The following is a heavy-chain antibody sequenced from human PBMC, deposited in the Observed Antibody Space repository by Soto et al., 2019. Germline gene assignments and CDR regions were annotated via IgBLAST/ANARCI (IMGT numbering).Heavy chain of an antibody. CDR2: IWYDGSNK. CDR3: ARDWSPRGYCSNAVCVDAFDI. J-gene: IGHJ3*02. CDR1: GFIFSNYG. D-gene: IGHD2-8*01. V-gene: IGHV3-33*01. Sequence: QVQLVESGGGVVQPGRSLRLSCAASGFIFSNYGMHWVRQAPGKGLEWAAVIWYDGSNKYYVDSVKGRFTISRDNSKNTLYLQMNSLRAEDTAVYYWARDWSPRGYCSNAVCVDAFDIWGQGTMVTVSS.